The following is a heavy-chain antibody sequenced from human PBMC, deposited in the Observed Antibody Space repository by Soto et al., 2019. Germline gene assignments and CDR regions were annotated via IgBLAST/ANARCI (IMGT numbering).Heavy chain of an antibody. CDR2: TNGDGGGT. Sequence: EVQLLESGGGLVQPGGSLRLSCVASGFTFSSLAMSWVRQAPGKGLQWVSMITNGDGGGTYYADSVKGRFTISRDNSKNTLYLQMNGLRAEDTAVYYCAKAAGQHVVAYYFDSWGQGTLVTVSS. D-gene: IGHD2-15*01. CDR3: AKAAGQHVVAYYFDS. V-gene: IGHV3-23*01. CDR1: GFTFSSLA. J-gene: IGHJ4*02.